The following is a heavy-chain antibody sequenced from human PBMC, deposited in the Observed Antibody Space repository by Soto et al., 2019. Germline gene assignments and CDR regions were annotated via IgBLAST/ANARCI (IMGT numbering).Heavy chain of an antibody. D-gene: IGHD3-10*01. J-gene: IGHJ4*02. V-gene: IGHV4-4*02. CDR2: IYHSGST. CDR1: GGSISSSNW. CDR3: ARRWGEGRVDY. Sequence: QVQLQESGPGLVKPSGTLSLTCAVSGGSISSSNWWSWVRQPPGKGLEWIGEIYHSGSTNYNPSLKSRATLPVDQSRTQFSLKLSSVTAADTAVYYCARRWGEGRVDYWGQGTLVTVSS.